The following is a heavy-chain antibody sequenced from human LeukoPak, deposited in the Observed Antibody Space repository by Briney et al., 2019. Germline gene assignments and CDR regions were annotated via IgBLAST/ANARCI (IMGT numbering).Heavy chain of an antibody. CDR3: AKDNARYSSSWYYFDY. CDR1: GFTFDDYA. Sequence: PGGSLRLSCAASGFTFDDYAMHWVRQAPGKGLEWVSGISWNSGSIGYADSVKGRFTISRDNAKNSLYLQMNSLRAEDTALYYCAKDNARYSSSWYYFDYWGQGTLVTVSS. D-gene: IGHD6-13*01. V-gene: IGHV3-9*01. CDR2: ISWNSGSI. J-gene: IGHJ4*02.